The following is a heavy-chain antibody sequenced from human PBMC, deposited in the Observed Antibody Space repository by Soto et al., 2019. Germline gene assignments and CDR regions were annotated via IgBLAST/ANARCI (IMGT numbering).Heavy chain of an antibody. Sequence: PSETLSLTCTVSGGSISSSSYYWGWIRQPPGKGLEWIGSIYYSGSTYYNPSLKSRVTISVDTSKNQFSLKLSSVTAADTAVYYCAGESDYGDSSWAYWGQGTLVTVSS. D-gene: IGHD4-17*01. CDR1: GGSISSSSYY. J-gene: IGHJ4*02. CDR2: IYYSGST. CDR3: AGESDYGDSSWAY. V-gene: IGHV4-39*07.